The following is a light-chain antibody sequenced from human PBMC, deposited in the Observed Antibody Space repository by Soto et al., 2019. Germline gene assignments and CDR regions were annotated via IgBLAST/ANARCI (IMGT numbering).Light chain of an antibody. CDR2: AAS. J-gene: IGKJ4*01. V-gene: IGKV1-9*01. CDR3: QQIDSYPRT. CDR1: RGISNY. Sequence: DIQLTQSPSFLSASVGDRVTITCRASRGISNYLAWYQQKPGTAPKVLIYAASTLQSGVPSRFSGSGSGTEFTLTISSLQPEDFATYYCQQIDSYPRTFGGGTKVEIK.